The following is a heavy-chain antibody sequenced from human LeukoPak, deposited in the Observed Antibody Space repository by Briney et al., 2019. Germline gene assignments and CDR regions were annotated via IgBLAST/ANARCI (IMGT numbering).Heavy chain of an antibody. Sequence: SETLSLTCSVSGASISGYYWSWIGQPPGKGLEYIGCTYSTGSTNYNPSLKSRVTISVDTSKNQFSLNLTSVTAADTALYYSARGGETYHNWFDLWCQGTLVTVSS. V-gene: IGHV4-59*01. CDR1: GASISGYY. CDR3: ARGGETYHNWFDL. D-gene: IGHD5-12*01. J-gene: IGHJ5*02. CDR2: TYSTGST.